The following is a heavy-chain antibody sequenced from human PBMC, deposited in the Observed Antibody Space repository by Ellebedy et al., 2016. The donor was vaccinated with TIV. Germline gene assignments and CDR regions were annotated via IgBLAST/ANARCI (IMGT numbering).Heavy chain of an antibody. V-gene: IGHV1-2*02. Sequence: AASVKVSCKASGYTFIGYSMYWVRQAPGQGLEWMGWLNPYSGVTKYAQKFQARITVSWDTSISTAYMELSRLTSNDTAMYYCASGSGRRSPGGSLDPWGQGTLVTVSS. D-gene: IGHD3-10*01. CDR2: LNPYSGVT. J-gene: IGHJ5*02. CDR1: GYTFIGYS. CDR3: ASGSGRRSPGGSLDP.